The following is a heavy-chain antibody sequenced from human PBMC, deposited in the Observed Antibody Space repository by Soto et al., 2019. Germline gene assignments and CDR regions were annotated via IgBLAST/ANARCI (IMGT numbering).Heavy chain of an antibody. D-gene: IGHD2-2*01. CDR2: ISFTGDSR. Sequence: EVQLLESGGGLVQPGGSLRLSCAASGFNFNAYVMNWVRQAPGKGLEWVSIISFTGDSRYYADSVKDRFTISRDNSQNTLFLKRNSLRAYDTAVYYCAKRSCSSPGCPYGMYVCGQGTTVTVSP. V-gene: IGHV3-23*01. CDR3: AKRSCSSPGCPYGMYV. J-gene: IGHJ6*01. CDR1: GFNFNAYV.